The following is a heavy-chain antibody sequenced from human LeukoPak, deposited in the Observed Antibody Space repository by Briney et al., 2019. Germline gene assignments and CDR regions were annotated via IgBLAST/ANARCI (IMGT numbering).Heavy chain of an antibody. D-gene: IGHD3-22*01. CDR1: GFTFSSYW. V-gene: IGHV3-7*01. Sequence: GGSLRLSCAASGFTFSSYWMSWVRQAPGKGLEWVANIKQDGSEKYYVGSVKGRFTISRDNAKNSLYLQMNSLRAEDTAVYYCARDRYYYYDSSGYGYWGQGTLVTVSS. J-gene: IGHJ4*02. CDR3: ARDRYYYYDSSGYGY. CDR2: IKQDGSEK.